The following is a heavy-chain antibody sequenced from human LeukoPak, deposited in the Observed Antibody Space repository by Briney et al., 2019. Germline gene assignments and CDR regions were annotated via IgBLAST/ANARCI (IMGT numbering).Heavy chain of an antibody. CDR1: GGSISSGGYY. D-gene: IGHD3/OR15-3a*01. CDR2: IYYSGST. CDR3: ARDGPKDMDV. J-gene: IGHJ6*03. V-gene: IGHV4-31*03. Sequence: SQTLSLTCTVSGGSISSGGYYWSWIRQHPGKGLEWIGYIYYSGSTYYNPSLKSRVTISVDTSKNQFSLKLSSVTAADTAAYYCARDGPKDMDVWGKGTTVTVSS.